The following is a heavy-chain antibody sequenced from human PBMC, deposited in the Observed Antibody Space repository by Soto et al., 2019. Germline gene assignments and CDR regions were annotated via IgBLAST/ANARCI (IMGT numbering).Heavy chain of an antibody. D-gene: IGHD2-2*02. Sequence: PSETLSLTCTVSGSSISSSSYNWGWIRQPPGKGLEWIGSIYYSGSTYYNPPLKSRVTISVDTSKNQFSLKLSSVTAADTAVYYCALTPGVVVPAAIPNWFDPWGQGTLVTVSS. CDR2: IYYSGST. CDR1: GSSISSSSYN. J-gene: IGHJ5*02. V-gene: IGHV4-39*01. CDR3: ALTPGVVVPAAIPNWFDP.